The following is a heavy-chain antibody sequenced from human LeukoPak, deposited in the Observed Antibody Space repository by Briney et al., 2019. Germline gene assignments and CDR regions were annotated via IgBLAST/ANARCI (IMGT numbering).Heavy chain of an antibody. CDR2: IIPSFGRA. J-gene: IGHJ4*02. CDR3: ARSGRTVEMAYYFDY. CDR1: GGTFTIYA. D-gene: IGHD5-24*01. Sequence: SVTVSCKASGGTFTIYAISWVRQAPGQGLEWVGGIIPSFGRANYAQKFQGRVTITTDESTSTAYMELSSLRSEDTAVYYCARSGRTVEMAYYFDYWGQGPLVTVSS. V-gene: IGHV1-69*05.